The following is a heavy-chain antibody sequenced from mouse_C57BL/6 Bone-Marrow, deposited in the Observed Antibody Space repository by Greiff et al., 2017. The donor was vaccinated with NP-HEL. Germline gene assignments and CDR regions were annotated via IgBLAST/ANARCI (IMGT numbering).Heavy chain of an antibody. CDR1: GYSFTGYY. CDR3: ARWLLREAY. CDR2: INPSTGGT. V-gene: IGHV1-42*01. J-gene: IGHJ3*01. D-gene: IGHD2-3*01. Sequence: VQLQQSGPELVKPGASVKISCKASGYSFTGYYMNWVKQSPEKSLEWIGEINPSTGGTTYNQKFKAKATLTVDKSSSTAYMQLKSLTSEDSAVYYCARWLLREAYWGQGTLVTVSA.